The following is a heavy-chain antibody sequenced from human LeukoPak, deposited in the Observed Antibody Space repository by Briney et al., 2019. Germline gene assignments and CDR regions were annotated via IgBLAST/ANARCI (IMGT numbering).Heavy chain of an antibody. CDR3: ARRSGYYYFDY. V-gene: IGHV5-51*01. CDR1: GYIFSNYW. CDR2: IYPSDSDT. D-gene: IGHD3-22*01. J-gene: IGHJ4*02. Sequence: GESLKISCDTSGYIFSNYWIGWVRQMPGKGLEWMGIIYPSDSDTRYSPSFQGQVTISADKSINTAYLQWSSLKASDTAMYYCARRSGYYYFDYWGQGTLVTVSS.